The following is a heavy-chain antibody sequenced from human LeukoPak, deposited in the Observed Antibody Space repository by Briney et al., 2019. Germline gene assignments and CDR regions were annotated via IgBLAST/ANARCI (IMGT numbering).Heavy chain of an antibody. J-gene: IGHJ5*02. D-gene: IGHD2-2*01. CDR1: GYTFTGYY. Sequence: ASVKVSCKASGYTFTGYYMHWVRQAPGQGLEWMGWINPNSGGTNYAQKFQGRVTMIRDTSISTAYMELSRLRSDDTAVYYCARDADPISLVPAANWFDPWSQGTLVTVSS. CDR2: INPNSGGT. V-gene: IGHV1-2*02. CDR3: ARDADPISLVPAANWFDP.